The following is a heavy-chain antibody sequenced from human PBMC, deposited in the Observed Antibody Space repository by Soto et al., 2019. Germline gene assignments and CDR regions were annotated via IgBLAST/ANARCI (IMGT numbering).Heavy chain of an antibody. D-gene: IGHD5-12*01. CDR1: GFTFKNYA. CDR2: IYGSGGST. CDR3: ARQDVALDY. V-gene: IGHV3-23*01. Sequence: GGSLRLSCAASGFTFKNYAMTWVRQAPGKGLEWVSLIYGSGGSTDYADSVKGRFTISRDNSKNMLYVQMNSLRDEDTAVYYCARQDVALDYWSQGTPVTVSS. J-gene: IGHJ4*02.